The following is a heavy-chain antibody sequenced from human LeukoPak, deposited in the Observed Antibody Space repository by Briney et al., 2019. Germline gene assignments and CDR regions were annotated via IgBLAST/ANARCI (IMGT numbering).Heavy chain of an antibody. D-gene: IGHD5/OR15-5a*01. Sequence: SETRSLTCTVSGGSISGYYWTWIRQPAGKGLEWIGRIYTSGSTNYSPSLKSRVTMSVDTSKNQFSLTLSSVTAADTAVYYCAIEIVWAPFFEYWGQGTLVTVSS. CDR1: GGSISGYY. J-gene: IGHJ4*02. CDR3: AIEIVWAPFFEY. V-gene: IGHV4-4*07. CDR2: IYTSGST.